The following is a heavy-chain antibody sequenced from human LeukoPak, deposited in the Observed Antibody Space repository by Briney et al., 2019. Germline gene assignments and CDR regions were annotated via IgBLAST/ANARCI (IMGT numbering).Heavy chain of an antibody. D-gene: IGHD6-6*01. J-gene: IGHJ6*03. CDR2: IYTSGST. V-gene: IGHV4-4*09. CDR1: GGSISSYY. Sequence: SETLSLTCTVSGGSISSYYWSWIRQPPGKGLEWIGYIYTSGSTNYNPSLKSRVTISVDTSKNQFSLKLSSVTAADTAVNYCASLSYSSSSYYYYYMDVWGKGTTVTVSS. CDR3: ASLSYSSSSYYYYYMDV.